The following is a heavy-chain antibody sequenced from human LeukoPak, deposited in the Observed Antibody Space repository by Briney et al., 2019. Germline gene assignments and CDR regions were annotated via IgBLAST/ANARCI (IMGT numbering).Heavy chain of an antibody. J-gene: IGHJ5*02. CDR3: ARGRYSAGDNWFDP. CDR1: GGSITSSY. Sequence: SETLSLTCTASGGSITSSYWSWIRQSPGKGLEWTGYIHYTGSTNYNPSLKSRVTMLIDTSKNQFSLKLSSVTAADTAVYYCARGRYSAGDNWFDPWGQGTLVTVSS. CDR2: IHYTGST. V-gene: IGHV4-59*01. D-gene: IGHD3-9*01.